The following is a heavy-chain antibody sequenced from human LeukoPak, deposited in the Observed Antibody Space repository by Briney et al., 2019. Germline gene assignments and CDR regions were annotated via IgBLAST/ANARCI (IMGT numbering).Heavy chain of an antibody. CDR1: GFTFSSYS. D-gene: IGHD5-18*01. V-gene: IGHV3-48*04. Sequence: GGSLRLSCAASGFTFSSYSMNRVRQAPGKGLEWVSHISTSISAIYYADSVKGRFTISRDNAENSLYLQMNSLRAEDTAVYYCARGYSYGSEDGFDIWGQGTMVTVSS. CDR3: ARGYSYGSEDGFDI. J-gene: IGHJ3*02. CDR2: ISTSISAI.